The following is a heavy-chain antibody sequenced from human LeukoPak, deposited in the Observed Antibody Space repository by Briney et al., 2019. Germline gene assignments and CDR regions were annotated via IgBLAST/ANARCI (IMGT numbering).Heavy chain of an antibody. V-gene: IGHV1-69*05. CDR3: ARDSPSDYGDRNYFDY. CDR1: GGTFSSYA. Sequence: SVKVSCKASGGTFSSYAISWVRQAPGQGLEWMGRIIPIFGTANYAQKFQGRVTITTDESTSTAYMELSNLGSEDTAVYYCARDSPSDYGDRNYFDYWGQGTLVTVSS. J-gene: IGHJ4*02. D-gene: IGHD4-17*01. CDR2: IIPIFGTA.